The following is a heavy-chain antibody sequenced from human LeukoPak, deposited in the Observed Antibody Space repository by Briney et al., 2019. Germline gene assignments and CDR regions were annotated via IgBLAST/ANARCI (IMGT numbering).Heavy chain of an antibody. J-gene: IGHJ4*02. Sequence: RRSLRLSCAASGFTFSSHGMHWVRQAPGKGLEWVAVISYDGSSVYYPDSVKGRFAISRDNSKNTLYLQMNSLRAEDTAVYYCARDARQGYSSGWDYYFDYWGQGTLVTVSS. CDR3: ARDARQGYSSGWDYYFDY. V-gene: IGHV3-30*09. CDR1: GFTFSSHG. D-gene: IGHD6-19*01. CDR2: ISYDGSSV.